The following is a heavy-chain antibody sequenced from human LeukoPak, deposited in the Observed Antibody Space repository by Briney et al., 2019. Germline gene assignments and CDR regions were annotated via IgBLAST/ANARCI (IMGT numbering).Heavy chain of an antibody. CDR2: IYYSGTT. J-gene: IGHJ5*02. Sequence: SETLSLTCTVSGDSITSISSYYWSWIRQPPGRGLEWIGLIYYSGTTNYNPSLKSRVTISLDPSKNQVSLKLTSVTAADTAVYYCARQVHPWGQGTLVTVSS. V-gene: IGHV4-59*08. CDR1: GDSITSISSYY. CDR3: ARQVHP.